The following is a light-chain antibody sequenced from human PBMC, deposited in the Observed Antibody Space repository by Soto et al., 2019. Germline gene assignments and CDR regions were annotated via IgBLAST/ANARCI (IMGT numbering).Light chain of an antibody. J-gene: IGLJ1*01. CDR2: DVS. CDR1: ASDVGGYSY. Sequence: QSVLTQPRSVSGSPGQSVTISCTGTASDVGGYSYVSWYQQHPGKVPKLIIYDVSKWPSGVPDRFSGSKSGNTASLTISGLQAEDEGDYYCCSYAGSYTFVFGTGTKLPS. V-gene: IGLV2-11*01. CDR3: CSYAGSYTFV.